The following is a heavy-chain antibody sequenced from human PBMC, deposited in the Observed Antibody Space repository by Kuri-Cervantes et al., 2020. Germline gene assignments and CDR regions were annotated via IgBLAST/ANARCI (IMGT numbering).Heavy chain of an antibody. CDR1: GGSFSVYY. D-gene: IGHD2-2*01. CDR2: INHSGST. Sequence: SQTLSLTCAVYGGSFSVYYWSWIRQPPGKGLEWIGEINHSGSTNYNPSLKSRVTISVDTSKNQFSLKLSSVTAADTAVYYCATRGRGEARYCSSTSCYEGWFDPWGQGTLVTVSS. CDR3: ATRGRGEARYCSSTSCYEGWFDP. J-gene: IGHJ5*02. V-gene: IGHV4-34*01.